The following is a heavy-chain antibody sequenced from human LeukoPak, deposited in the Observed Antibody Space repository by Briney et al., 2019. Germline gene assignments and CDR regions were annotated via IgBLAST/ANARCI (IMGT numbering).Heavy chain of an antibody. Sequence: TGGSLRLSYAASGFTFSSYGMTWVRQAPGKGLEWVSGISGSGDSTDYADSVKGRFTVSRDKSKKMVYLQMNSLRAEDTAVYYCAKARLVQYFDYWGQGTLVTVSS. CDR2: ISGSGDST. D-gene: IGHD6-6*01. J-gene: IGHJ4*02. CDR3: AKARLVQYFDY. V-gene: IGHV3-23*01. CDR1: GFTFSSYG.